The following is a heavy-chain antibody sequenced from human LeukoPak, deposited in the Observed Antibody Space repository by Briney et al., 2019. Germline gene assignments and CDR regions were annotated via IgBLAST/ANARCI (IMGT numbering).Heavy chain of an antibody. J-gene: IGHJ4*02. Sequence: GGSLRLSCAASGLTFSSYAMSWVRQAPGKGLEWVSAISGSGGSTYYADSVKGRFAISRDNSRDTLYLQMNSLRAEDTAVYYCAKGYYDYVWGSYYFDYWGQGTLVTVSS. CDR2: ISGSGGST. D-gene: IGHD3-16*01. V-gene: IGHV3-23*01. CDR1: GLTFSSYA. CDR3: AKGYYDYVWGSYYFDY.